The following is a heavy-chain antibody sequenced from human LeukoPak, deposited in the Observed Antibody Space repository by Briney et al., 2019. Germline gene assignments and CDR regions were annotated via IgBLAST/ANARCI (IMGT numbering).Heavy chain of an antibody. CDR3: ARGRIAAAGPTFDY. CDR2: IYTSGST. Sequence: KPSETLSLTCTVSGGSISSYYWSWIRQPAGKGLEWIGRIYTSGSTNYNPSLKSRVTMSVDTSKNQFSLKLSSVTAADTAVYYCARGRIAAAGPTFDYWGQGTLVTVSS. CDR1: GGSISSYY. V-gene: IGHV4-4*07. D-gene: IGHD6-13*01. J-gene: IGHJ4*02.